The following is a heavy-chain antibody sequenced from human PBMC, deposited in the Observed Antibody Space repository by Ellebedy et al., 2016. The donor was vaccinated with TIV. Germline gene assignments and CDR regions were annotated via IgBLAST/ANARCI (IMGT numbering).Heavy chain of an antibody. CDR1: GFTFSSYS. J-gene: IGHJ4*02. V-gene: IGHV3-21*01. Sequence: PGGSLRLSCAASGFTFSSYSMNWVRQVPGKGLEWVSSISPTSTYTNYGDSVKGRFIISRDNAENSLYLHMDSLRTEDTAVYYCARVDVGNQYGSGSYGHWGQGILVTVSS. CDR2: ISPTSTYT. D-gene: IGHD3-10*01. CDR3: ARVDVGNQYGSGSYGH.